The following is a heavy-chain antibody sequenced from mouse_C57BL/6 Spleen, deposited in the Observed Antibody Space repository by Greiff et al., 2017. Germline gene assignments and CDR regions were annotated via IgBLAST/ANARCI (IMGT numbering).Heavy chain of an antibody. CDR1: GYTFTSYW. CDR2: IDPSDSET. CDR3: ARSYYDYDRYAMDY. D-gene: IGHD2-4*01. V-gene: IGHV1-52*01. J-gene: IGHJ4*01. Sequence: VQLQQPGAELVRPGSSVKLSCKASGYTFTSYWMHWVKQRPIQGLEWIGNIDPSDSETHYNQKFKDKATLTVDKSSSTAYMQLSSLTSEDSAVYYCARSYYDYDRYAMDYWGQGTSVTVSS.